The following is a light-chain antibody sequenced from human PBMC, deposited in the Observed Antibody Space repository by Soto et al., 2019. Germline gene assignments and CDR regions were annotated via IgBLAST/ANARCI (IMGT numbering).Light chain of an antibody. V-gene: IGKV3-11*01. Sequence: EIVLTQSPATLSLSPGERATLSRRASQSVSSYLAWYQQKPGQAPRLLIYDASNRATGIPARFSGSGSGTDFTLTISSLEPEDFAVYYCQQRSIWPPVTFGQGTRLEIK. J-gene: IGKJ5*01. CDR3: QQRSIWPPVT. CDR1: QSVSSY. CDR2: DAS.